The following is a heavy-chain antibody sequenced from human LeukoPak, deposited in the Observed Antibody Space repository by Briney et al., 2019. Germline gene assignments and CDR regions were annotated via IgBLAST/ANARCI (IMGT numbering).Heavy chain of an antibody. Sequence: PGGSLRLSCAASGFTFSSYAMSWVRQAPGKGLEWVSAISGGGGSTYYADSVKGRFTISRDNSKNTLYLQMNSLKAEDTAVYYCAKMGYSSGWTDYFDYWGQGTLVTVSS. CDR3: AKMGYSSGWTDYFDY. CDR2: ISGGGGST. D-gene: IGHD6-19*01. J-gene: IGHJ4*02. V-gene: IGHV3-23*01. CDR1: GFTFSSYA.